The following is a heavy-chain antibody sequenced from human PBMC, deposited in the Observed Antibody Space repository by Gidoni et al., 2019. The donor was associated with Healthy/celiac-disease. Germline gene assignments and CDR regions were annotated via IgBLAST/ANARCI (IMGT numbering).Heavy chain of an antibody. D-gene: IGHD2-2*01. CDR2: ISYDGSNK. V-gene: IGHV3-30*18. CDR1: GFTFSSYG. CDR3: AKEQGTIVVVPAAMVY. J-gene: IGHJ4*02. Sequence: QVQLVESGGGVVQPGRSLRLSCAASGFTFSSYGMHWVRQAPGKGLEWVAVISYDGSNKYYADSVKGRFTISRDNSKNTLYLQMNSLRAEDTAVYYCAKEQGTIVVVPAAMVYWGQGTLVTVSS.